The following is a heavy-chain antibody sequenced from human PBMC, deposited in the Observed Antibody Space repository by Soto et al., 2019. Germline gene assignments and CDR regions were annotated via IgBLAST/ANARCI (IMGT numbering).Heavy chain of an antibody. Sequence: QEPLVESGGGVVQPGRSLGLSCSASGFSFSDYMMHWVRQAPGKGLEWVAVISDDGTNKNYADTEKGRFTISRDNSKGTLHLQMQSLAPEDTAVYYCARWAGITGTTSRGMDVWGQGTTVAVSS. CDR2: ISDDGTNK. V-gene: IGHV3-30-3*01. J-gene: IGHJ6*02. CDR1: GFSFSDYM. CDR3: ARWAGITGTTSRGMDV. D-gene: IGHD1-7*01.